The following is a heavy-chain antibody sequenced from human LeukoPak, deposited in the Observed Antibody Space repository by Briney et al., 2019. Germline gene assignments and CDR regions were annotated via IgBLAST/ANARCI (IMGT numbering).Heavy chain of an antibody. CDR2: LFHSGST. V-gene: IGHV4-38-2*02. J-gene: IGHJ3*02. D-gene: IGHD3-22*01. CDR1: GYSISSGYY. Sequence: SETLSLTCTVSGYSISSGYYWGWIRQPPGKGLEWIGNLFHSGSTYYSPSLKSRVTISLDTSRNQFSLKLNSVTAADTAVYYCAKSNGYGLIDIWGQGTMVTVSS. CDR3: AKSNGYGLIDI.